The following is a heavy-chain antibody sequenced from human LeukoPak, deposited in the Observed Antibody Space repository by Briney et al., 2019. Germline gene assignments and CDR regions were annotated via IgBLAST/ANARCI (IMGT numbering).Heavy chain of an antibody. CDR2: ISGSGGST. CDR1: GFTFSSYA. V-gene: IGHV3-23*01. D-gene: IGHD3-3*01. CDR3: ARDFTVLEWLSAFSPPYGMDV. Sequence: GGSLRLSCAASGFTFSSYAMSWVRQAPGKGLEWVSAISGSGGSTYYADSVKGRFTISRDNSKNTLYLQMNSLRAEDTAVYYCARDFTVLEWLSAFSPPYGMDVWGQGTTVTVSS. J-gene: IGHJ6*02.